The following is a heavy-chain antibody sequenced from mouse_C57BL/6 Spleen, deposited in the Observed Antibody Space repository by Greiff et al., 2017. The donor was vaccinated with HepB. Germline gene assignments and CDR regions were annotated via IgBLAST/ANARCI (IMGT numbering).Heavy chain of an antibody. CDR1: GFTFSDYG. Sequence: EVKLVESGGGLVKPGGSLKLSCAASGFTFSDYGMHWVRQAPEKGLEWVAYISSGSSTIYYADTVKGRFTISRDNAKNTLFLQMTSLRSEDTAMYYCAMGTTVVAPLAYWGQGTLVTVSA. CDR3: AMGTTVVAPLAY. V-gene: IGHV5-17*01. D-gene: IGHD1-1*01. CDR2: ISSGSSTI. J-gene: IGHJ3*01.